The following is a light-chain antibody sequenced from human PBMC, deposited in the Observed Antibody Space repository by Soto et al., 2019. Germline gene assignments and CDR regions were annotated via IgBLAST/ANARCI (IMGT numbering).Light chain of an antibody. CDR1: QSVISY. CDR2: GAS. V-gene: IGKV3-20*01. J-gene: IGKJ1*01. Sequence: EIVLTQSPGTLSLSPGERATLSCRAIQSVISYLAWYQQKHGQAPRLLIYGASSRATGIPDRFSGSGSGTDFTLTISRLEPEDFAVYYCQQYGRPSRTFGQGTKVEIK. CDR3: QQYGRPSRT.